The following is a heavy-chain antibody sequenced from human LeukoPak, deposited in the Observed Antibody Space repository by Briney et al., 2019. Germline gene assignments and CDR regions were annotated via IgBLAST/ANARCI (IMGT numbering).Heavy chain of an antibody. CDR3: AKDRVASGVVIIEGLYFDY. CDR1: GFTFSSYA. CDR2: ISGSGGST. V-gene: IGHV3-23*01. Sequence: GGSLRLSCAASGFTFSSYAMSWVRQAPGKGLEWVSAISGSGGSTYYADSVKGRFTISRDNSKNTLYLQMNSLRAEDTAVYYCAKDRVASGVVIIEGLYFDYWGQGTLVTVSS. D-gene: IGHD3-3*01. J-gene: IGHJ4*02.